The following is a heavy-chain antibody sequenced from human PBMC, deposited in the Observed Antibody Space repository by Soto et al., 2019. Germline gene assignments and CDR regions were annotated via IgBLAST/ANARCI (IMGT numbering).Heavy chain of an antibody. J-gene: IGHJ3*02. CDR1: GYSITTYG. V-gene: IGHV1-18*01. D-gene: IGHD3-10*01. CDR2: ISGYNGKT. CDR3: ARDRVGRGKVGRDDAFDI. Sequence: SSVKVSCEGSGYSITTYGTSWVRQAPGQGLEWMGWISGYNGKTRYAQKFQGRFTMTTDASTSTAYMELKSLRFDDTAIYFCARDRVGRGKVGRDDAFDIWG.